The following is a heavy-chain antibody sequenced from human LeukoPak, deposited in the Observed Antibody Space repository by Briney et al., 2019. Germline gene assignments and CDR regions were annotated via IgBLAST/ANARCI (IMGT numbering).Heavy chain of an antibody. CDR1: GYTFTDYY. Sequence: GASVKVSCKTSGYTFTDYYIHWVRQAPGQGLEWMGWINPDSGYTNYAQKFQGRVTMTRDTSINTAYMELSRLTFDDTAVYYCATDPRTTVFGTFRYYYMDVWGEGTTVAVSS. J-gene: IGHJ6*03. D-gene: IGHD3-3*01. CDR3: ATDPRTTVFGTFRYYYMDV. CDR2: INPDSGYT. V-gene: IGHV1-2*02.